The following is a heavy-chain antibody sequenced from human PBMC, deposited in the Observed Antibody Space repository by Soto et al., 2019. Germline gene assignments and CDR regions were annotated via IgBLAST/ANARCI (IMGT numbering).Heavy chain of an antibody. CDR3: ARERDSSSSHGYYYYGMDV. CDR1: GGTFSSYA. CDR2: IIPIFGTA. V-gene: IGHV1-69*01. D-gene: IGHD6-6*01. Sequence: QVQLVQSGAEVKKPGSSVKVSCKASGGTFSSYAISWVRQAPGQGLEWMGGIIPIFGTANYAQKFQGRVTITADESTSTAYMELSSLRSEDTAVYYCARERDSSSSHGYYYYGMDVWGQGTTVTVSS. J-gene: IGHJ6*02.